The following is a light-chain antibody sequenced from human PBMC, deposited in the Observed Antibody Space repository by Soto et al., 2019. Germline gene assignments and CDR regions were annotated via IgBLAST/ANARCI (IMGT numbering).Light chain of an antibody. V-gene: IGKV1-33*01. Sequence: SQISQCLTSMSASVEDRVTITCQASQDISNYLNWYQQKPGKAPKLLIYDASNLETGVPSRFSGSGSGTDFTFTISSLQPEDIATYYCQQYDNLPLTVGGGTKVDI. CDR2: DAS. CDR3: QQYDNLPLT. J-gene: IGKJ4*01. CDR1: QDISNY.